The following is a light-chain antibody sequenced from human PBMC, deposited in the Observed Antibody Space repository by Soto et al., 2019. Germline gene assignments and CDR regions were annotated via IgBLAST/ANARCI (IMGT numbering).Light chain of an antibody. CDR3: SSYTSSSTDV. V-gene: IGLV2-14*01. Sequence: QSALTQPASVSGSPGQSITISCTGTSSDVGGYNYVSWYQQHPGKAPKLMIYDVSNRPPGVSNRFSGSKSGNTASLTISGLQAEDEADYYCSSYTSSSTDVFGPGTKLTVL. CDR2: DVS. J-gene: IGLJ1*01. CDR1: SSDVGGYNY.